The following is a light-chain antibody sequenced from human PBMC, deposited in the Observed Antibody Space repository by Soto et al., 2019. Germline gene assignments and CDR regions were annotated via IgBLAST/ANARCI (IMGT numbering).Light chain of an antibody. CDR1: SSNIGSNT. J-gene: IGLJ1*01. V-gene: IGLV1-44*01. Sequence: SVLTQPPSSSVTPGEGVTISFSGSSSNIGSNTVNWYQQLPGTAPKLLIYSNNQRPSGVPDRFSGSKSGTSASLAISGLQSEDEADYYCAAWDDSLNGYYVFGTGTKVTVL. CDR3: AAWDDSLNGYYV. CDR2: SNN.